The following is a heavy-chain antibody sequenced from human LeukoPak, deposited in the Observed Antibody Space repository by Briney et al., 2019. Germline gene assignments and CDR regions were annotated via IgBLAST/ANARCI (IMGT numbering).Heavy chain of an antibody. CDR1: GGPVSGYY. CDR3: ARGVDSSGLFDY. D-gene: IGHD3-22*01. J-gene: IGHJ4*02. Sequence: SETLFLTCSVSGGPVSGYYWNWIRQTPGKGLEYIGYISYTGSTNYNPSLKSRVTISVDTSKNQFSLKLSSVTAADTAVYYCARGVDSSGLFDYWGQGTLVTVSS. CDR2: ISYTGST. V-gene: IGHV4-59*02.